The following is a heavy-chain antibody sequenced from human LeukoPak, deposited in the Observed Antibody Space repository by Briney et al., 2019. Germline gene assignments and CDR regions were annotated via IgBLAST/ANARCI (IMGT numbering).Heavy chain of an antibody. CDR1: GFTFSDYY. CDR2: ISSSGSTI. J-gene: IGHJ4*02. D-gene: IGHD6-19*01. V-gene: IGHV3-11*01. Sequence: GGSLRLSCAASGFTFSDYYMNWIRQAPGKGLEWVSYISSSGSTIYYADSVKGRFTISRDNAKNSLYLQMNSLRTEDTAVYYCARDAIAVAGTGIDYWGQGTLVTVSS. CDR3: ARDAIAVAGTGIDY.